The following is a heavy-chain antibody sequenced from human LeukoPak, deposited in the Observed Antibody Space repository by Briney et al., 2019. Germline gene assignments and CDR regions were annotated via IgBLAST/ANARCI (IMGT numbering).Heavy chain of an antibody. CDR3: ARAAYCSGGSCYSDY. Sequence: ASVKVSCKASGYTFTGYYKHWVRQAPGQGLEWMGWMNPNSGNTGYAQKFQGRVTMTRNTSISTAYMELSSLRSEDTAVYYCARAAYCSGGSCYSDYWGQGTLVTVSS. CDR1: GYTFTGYY. V-gene: IGHV1-8*02. CDR2: MNPNSGNT. D-gene: IGHD2-15*01. J-gene: IGHJ4*02.